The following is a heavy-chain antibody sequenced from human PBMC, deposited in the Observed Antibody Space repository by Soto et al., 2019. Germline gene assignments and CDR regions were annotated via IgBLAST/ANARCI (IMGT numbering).Heavy chain of an antibody. J-gene: IGHJ4*02. D-gene: IGHD6-13*01. Sequence: PGGSLSLSCAASGFTFNNYAMDWVRQAPGKGLEWVSGISGSGRSAYYADSVKGRFTISRDNSKSTLYLQMNSLRAEDTAVYYCAKDRNISAAGISFDYWGQGTLVTVSS. CDR1: GFTFNNYA. V-gene: IGHV3-23*01. CDR3: AKDRNISAAGISFDY. CDR2: ISGSGRSA.